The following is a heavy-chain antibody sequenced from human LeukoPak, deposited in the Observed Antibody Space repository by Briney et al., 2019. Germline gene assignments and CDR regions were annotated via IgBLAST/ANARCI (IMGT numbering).Heavy chain of an antibody. D-gene: IGHD6-13*01. CDR1: GGSFSGYY. Sequence: KSSETLSLTCAVYGGSFSGYYWSWIRQPPGKGLEWIGEINHSGSTNYNPSLKSRVTISVDTSKNQFSLKLSSVTAADTAVYYCARGGKVRQQLVHGYYYYMDVWGKGTTVTVSS. CDR2: INHSGST. CDR3: ARGGKVRQQLVHGYYYYMDV. V-gene: IGHV4-34*01. J-gene: IGHJ6*03.